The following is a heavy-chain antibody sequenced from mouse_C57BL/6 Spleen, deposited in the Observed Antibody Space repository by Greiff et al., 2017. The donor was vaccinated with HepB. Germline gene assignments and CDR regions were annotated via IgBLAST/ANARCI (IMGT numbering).Heavy chain of an antibody. V-gene: IGHV5-9*01. CDR3: ARHVTTAFYFDY. CDR2: ISGGGGNT. CDR1: GFTFSSYT. Sequence: EVMLVESGGGLVKPGGSLKLSCAASGFTFSSYTMSWVRQTPEKRLEWVATISGGGGNTYYPDSVKGRFTISRDNAKNTLYLQMSSLRSEDTALYYCARHVTTAFYFDYWGQGTTLTVSS. J-gene: IGHJ2*01. D-gene: IGHD1-2*01.